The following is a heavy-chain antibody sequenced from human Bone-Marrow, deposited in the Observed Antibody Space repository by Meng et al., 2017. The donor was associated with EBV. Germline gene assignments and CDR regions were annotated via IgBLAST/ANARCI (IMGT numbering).Heavy chain of an antibody. V-gene: IGHV1-8*01. Sequence: QLRLVQSGAEVKRPGASVKVSCKGSGYTFSSFDINWVRQATGQGLEWMGWMSPDSGKTGYAEKFQGRVTLTRDTSINTAYLELSSLTSEDTAVYYCARNLYGDGMRDYWGQGTLVTVSS. CDR2: MSPDSGKT. D-gene: IGHD2-21*02. J-gene: IGHJ4*02. CDR3: ARNLYGDGMRDY. CDR1: GYTFSSFD.